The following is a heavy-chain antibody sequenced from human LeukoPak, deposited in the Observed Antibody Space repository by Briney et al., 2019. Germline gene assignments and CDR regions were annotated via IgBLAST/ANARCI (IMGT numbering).Heavy chain of an antibody. V-gene: IGHV3-30*18. CDR3: AKDLGVYGPGIPPAWLQY. J-gene: IGHJ1*01. CDR1: GFTFNTYG. CDR2: ISYDGSNK. D-gene: IGHD3-10*01. Sequence: PGTSLRLSCAASGFTFNTYGMHWVRQAPGKGLEWVAVISYDGSNKYYADSVKGRFTISRDNSKNTLYLQMNSLREEDTAVYYCAKDLGVYGPGIPPAWLQYWGQGTLVTVSS.